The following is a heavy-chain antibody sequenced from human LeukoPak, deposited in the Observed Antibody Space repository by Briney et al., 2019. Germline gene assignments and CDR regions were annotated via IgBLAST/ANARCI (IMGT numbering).Heavy chain of an antibody. D-gene: IGHD5-18*01. V-gene: IGHV1-8*02. CDR3: ARGGWGYSYGRDAFDI. Sequence: GASVKVSCKASGYTFTSYDINWVRQATGQGLEWMGWMNPNSGNTGYAQKFQGRVTMTRDTSISTAYMELSRLRSDDTAVYYCARGGWGYSYGRDAFDIWGQGTMVTVSS. CDR1: GYTFTSYD. CDR2: MNPNSGNT. J-gene: IGHJ3*02.